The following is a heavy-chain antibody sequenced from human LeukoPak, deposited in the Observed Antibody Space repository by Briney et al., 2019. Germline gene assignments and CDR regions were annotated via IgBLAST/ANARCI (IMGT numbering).Heavy chain of an antibody. CDR2: IIPILGIA. D-gene: IGHD4-17*01. J-gene: IGHJ3*02. CDR1: GGTFSGYA. CDR3: AILHDYGDYEVAFDI. V-gene: IGHV1-69*04. Sequence: SVKVSCTASGGTFSGYAISWVRQAPGQGLEWMGRIIPILGIANYAQTFQGRVTVITDKSKSTAFLQMSSLRSDDTAVYYCAILHDYGDYEVAFDIWGQGTMVAVSS.